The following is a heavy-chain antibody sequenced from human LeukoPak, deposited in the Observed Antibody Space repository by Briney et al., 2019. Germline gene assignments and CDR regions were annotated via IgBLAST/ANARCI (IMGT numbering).Heavy chain of an antibody. Sequence: ASVKVSCKVSGYTLTELSMHWVRQAPGKGLEWMGGFDPEDGETIYAQKFQGRVTMTRDTSISTAYMELSRLRSDDTAVYYCASLVGRGGYWSQGTLVTVSS. CDR1: GYTLTELS. CDR2: FDPEDGET. CDR3: ASLVGRGGY. J-gene: IGHJ4*02. D-gene: IGHD4-23*01. V-gene: IGHV1-24*01.